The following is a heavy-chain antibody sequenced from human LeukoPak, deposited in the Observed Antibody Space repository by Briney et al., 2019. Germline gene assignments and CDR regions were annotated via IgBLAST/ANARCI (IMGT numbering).Heavy chain of an antibody. CDR1: GYTFTSHL. Sequence: ASVKVSCKASGYTFTSHLMHWVRQAPGQGLEWLGWISVHNGNINYAQKVQGRVTMTTDTSTSTAHMELRSLRSDDTAVYYCARAGMADFSAGYYYGMDVWGQGTTVTVSS. CDR2: ISVHNGNI. V-gene: IGHV1-18*04. J-gene: IGHJ6*02. CDR3: ARAGMADFSAGYYYGMDV. D-gene: IGHD6-13*01.